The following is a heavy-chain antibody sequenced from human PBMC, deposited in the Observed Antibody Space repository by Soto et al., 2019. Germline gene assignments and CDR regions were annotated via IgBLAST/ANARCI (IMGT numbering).Heavy chain of an antibody. D-gene: IGHD3-10*01. J-gene: IGHJ6*02. CDR2: INPNSGGT. V-gene: IGHV1-2*02. CDR1: GYTFTGYY. CDR3: ARDSTYGSGSYYYYYGMDV. Sequence: ASVKVSCKASGYTFTGYYMHWVRQAPGQGLEWMGWINPNSGGTNYAQKFQGRVTMTRDTSISTAYMELSRLRSGDTAVYYCARDSTYGSGSYYYYYGMDVWGQGTTVTVSS.